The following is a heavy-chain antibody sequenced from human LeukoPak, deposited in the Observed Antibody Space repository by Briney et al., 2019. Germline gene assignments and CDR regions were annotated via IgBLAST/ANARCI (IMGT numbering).Heavy chain of an antibody. V-gene: IGHV3-21*01. CDR1: GFTLSSYS. J-gene: IGHJ5*02. D-gene: IGHD3-3*01. Sequence: GGSLRLSCAACGFTLSSYSMNWVGQAAGKGLEWVSSISSSRRYILYEDSVKGRFTISRDNAKSSLYLQMNSLRAEDTAVYYCAIEPFYDFWSGYYTGCSWGQGTLVTVSS. CDR2: ISSSRRYI. CDR3: AIEPFYDFWSGYYTGCS.